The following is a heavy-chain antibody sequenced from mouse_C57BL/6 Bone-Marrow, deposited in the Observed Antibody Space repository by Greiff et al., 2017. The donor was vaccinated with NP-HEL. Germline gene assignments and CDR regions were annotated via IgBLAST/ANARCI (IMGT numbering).Heavy chain of an antibody. CDR1: GYTFTSYW. J-gene: IGHJ3*01. D-gene: IGHD1-1*01. CDR2: IDPSDSYT. V-gene: IGHV1-59*01. CDR3: ARGYYGRFAY. Sequence: VQLQQSGAELVRPGTSVKLSCKASGYTFTSYWMHWVKQRPGQGLEWIGVIDPSDSYTNYNQKFKGKATLTVETSSSTAYMQLSSLTSEDSAVYYCARGYYGRFAYWGQGTLVTVSA.